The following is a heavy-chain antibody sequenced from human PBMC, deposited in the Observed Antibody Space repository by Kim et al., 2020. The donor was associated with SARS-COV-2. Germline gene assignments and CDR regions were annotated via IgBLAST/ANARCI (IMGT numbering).Heavy chain of an antibody. CDR3: ARETSPFTSGWYDAMDI. V-gene: IGHV1-2*06. CDR1: GYTFIGYY. J-gene: IGHJ3*02. D-gene: IGHD6-19*01. Sequence: VKVSCKASGYTFIGYYMHWVRQAPGQGLEWMGRINPNSGGTEYAQKFQGSVTMTRDTSITTAYMELTRLTSDDTAVYYCARETSPFTSGWYDAMDIWGRGTMVTVSS. CDR2: INPNSGGT.